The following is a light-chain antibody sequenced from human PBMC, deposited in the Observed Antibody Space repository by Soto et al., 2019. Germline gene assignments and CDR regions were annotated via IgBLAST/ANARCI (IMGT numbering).Light chain of an antibody. V-gene: IGLV2-8*01. CDR2: EVS. Sequence: QSALTQPPSASGSPGQSVTISCTGTSSDVGGYKYVSWYQQHPGKVPKLMIYEVSKRPSGVPDRFSGSKSGNTASLTVSGLQAEYEADYYCSSYAGSNNDYVFGTGTQLTVL. CDR3: SSYAGSNNDYV. CDR1: SSDVGGYKY. J-gene: IGLJ1*01.